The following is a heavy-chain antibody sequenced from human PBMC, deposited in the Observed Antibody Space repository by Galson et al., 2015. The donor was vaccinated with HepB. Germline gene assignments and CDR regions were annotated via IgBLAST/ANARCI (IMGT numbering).Heavy chain of an antibody. J-gene: IGHJ5*02. Sequence: SVKVSCKASGYTFTSYAMNWVRQAPGQGLEWMGWINTNTGNPTYAQGFTGRFVFSLDTSVSTAYLQISSLKAEDTAVYYCSRIGFSQGSGSYSGLFDPWCQGTLVAVSS. CDR2: INTNTGNP. CDR3: SRIGFSQGSGSYSGLFDP. D-gene: IGHD3-10*01. CDR1: GYTFTSYA. V-gene: IGHV7-4-1*02.